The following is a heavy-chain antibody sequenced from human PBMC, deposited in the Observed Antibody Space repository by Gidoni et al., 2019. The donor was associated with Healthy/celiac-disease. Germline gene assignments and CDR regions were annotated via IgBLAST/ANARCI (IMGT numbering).Heavy chain of an antibody. V-gene: IGHV1-69*01. J-gene: IGHJ4*02. CDR2: IIPIFGTA. CDR1: GGTFSSYA. CDR3: ARDTGYCSSTSCYTSFDY. D-gene: IGHD2-2*02. Sequence: QVQLVQSGAEVKKPGSSVKVSCKASGGTFSSYAISWVRQAPGQGLEWMGGIIPIFGTANYAQKFQGRVTITADESTSTAYMELSSLRSEDTAVYYCARDTGYCSSTSCYTSFDYWGQGTLVTVSS.